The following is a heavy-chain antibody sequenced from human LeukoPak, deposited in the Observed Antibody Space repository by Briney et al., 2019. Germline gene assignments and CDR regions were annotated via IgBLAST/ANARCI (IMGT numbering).Heavy chain of an antibody. D-gene: IGHD3-22*01. CDR2: IYYSGST. CDR3: ARMDYYDSSGAFDI. CDR1: GGSISSGDYY. J-gene: IGHJ3*02. Sequence: SETLSLTCTVSGGSISSGDYYWSWIRQPPGKGLEWIGYIYYSGSTYYNPSLKSRVTISVDTSKNQFSLKLSSVTAADTAVYYCARMDYYDSSGAFDIWGQGTMVTVSS. V-gene: IGHV4-30-4*08.